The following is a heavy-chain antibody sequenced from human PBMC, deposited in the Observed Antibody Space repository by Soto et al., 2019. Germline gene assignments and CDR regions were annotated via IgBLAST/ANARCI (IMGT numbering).Heavy chain of an antibody. J-gene: IGHJ4*02. V-gene: IGHV4-59*01. D-gene: IGHD2-15*01. CDR1: GGSISSYY. CDR2: IYYSGST. CDR3: ARGGSSYCSGGSCYFDY. Sequence: SETLSLTCTVSGGSISSYYWSWIRQPPGKGLEWIGYIYYSGSTNYNPSLKSRVTISVDTSKNQFSLKLSSVTAADTAVYYCARGGSSYCSGGSCYFDYWGQGTLVTVSS.